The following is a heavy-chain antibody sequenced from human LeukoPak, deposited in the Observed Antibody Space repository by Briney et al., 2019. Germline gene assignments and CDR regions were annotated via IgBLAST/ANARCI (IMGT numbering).Heavy chain of an antibody. CDR3: ARHPNYDSSGYIETPSFDY. D-gene: IGHD3-22*01. J-gene: IGHJ4*02. V-gene: IGHV4-39*01. CDR2: IYYSGST. CDR1: GGSFSGYY. Sequence: SETLSLTCAAYGGSFSGYYWGWIRQPPGKGLEWIGSIYYSGSTYYNPSLKSRVTISVDTSKNQFSLKLSSVTAADTAVYYCARHPNYDSSGYIETPSFDYWGQGTLVTVSS.